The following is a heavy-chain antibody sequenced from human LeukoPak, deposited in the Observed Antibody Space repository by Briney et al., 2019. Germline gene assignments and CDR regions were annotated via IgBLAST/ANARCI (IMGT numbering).Heavy chain of an antibody. CDR1: GFTVSSNY. CDR3: AREMRAPPGIAAAGPGPFDY. Sequence: QPGGSLRFYCAASGFTVSSNYMSWVRQAPGKGLEWVSVIYSGGSTYYADSVKGRFTISRDNSKNTLYLQMNSLRAEDTAVYYCAREMRAPPGIAAAGPGPFDYWGQGTLVTVSS. CDR2: IYSGGST. J-gene: IGHJ4*02. D-gene: IGHD6-13*01. V-gene: IGHV3-53*01.